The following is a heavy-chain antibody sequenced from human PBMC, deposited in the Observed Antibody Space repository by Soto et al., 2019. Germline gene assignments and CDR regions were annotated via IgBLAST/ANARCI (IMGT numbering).Heavy chain of an antibody. V-gene: IGHV4-59*12. Sequence: SETLSLTCTVSGGSISSYYWSWIRQPPGKGLEWIGYIYYSGSTNYNPSLKSRVTISAHKSKNQFSLNLRSVTPADTAMYYCARASGDYGNYYFDSWGQGILVTVSS. CDR2: IYYSGST. CDR1: GGSISSYY. CDR3: ARASGDYGNYYFDS. D-gene: IGHD4-17*01. J-gene: IGHJ4*02.